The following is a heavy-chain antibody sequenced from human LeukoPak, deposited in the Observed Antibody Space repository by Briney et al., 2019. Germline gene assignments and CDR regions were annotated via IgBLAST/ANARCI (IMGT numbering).Heavy chain of an antibody. CDR2: INTSGGST. J-gene: IGHJ4*02. CDR1: GYIFTNYY. Sequence: ASVKVSCKASGYIFTNYYMHWVRQAPGQGLEWMGIINTSGGSTSSAQKFQGRVTMTRDTSTSTVYMELSSLRSEDTALYYCARDAFLSGSLSPIDFWGQGTLVTVPS. D-gene: IGHD5-12*01. CDR3: ARDAFLSGSLSPIDF. V-gene: IGHV1-46*01.